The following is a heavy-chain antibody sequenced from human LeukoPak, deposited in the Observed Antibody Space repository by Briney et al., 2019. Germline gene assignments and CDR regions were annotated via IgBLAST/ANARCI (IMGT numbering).Heavy chain of an antibody. CDR3: ARVRQYGSGSEGLDY. D-gene: IGHD3-10*01. CDR2: IYYSGST. CDR1: GDSISSGGYS. V-gene: IGHV4-61*08. Sequence: PSETLSLTCAVSGDSISSGGYSWSWIRQPPGQGLEWIGYIYYSGSTNYNPSLKSRVTISVDTSKNQFSLKLSSVTAADTAVYYCARVRQYGSGSEGLDYWGQGTLVTVSS. J-gene: IGHJ4*02.